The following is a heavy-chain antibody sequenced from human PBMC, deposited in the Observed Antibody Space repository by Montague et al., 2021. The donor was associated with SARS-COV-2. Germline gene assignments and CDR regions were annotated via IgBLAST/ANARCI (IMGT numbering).Heavy chain of an antibody. CDR3: SRVNTVRVYWFDP. CDR1: GGSISSGVYY. Sequence: TLSLTCTVSGGSISSGVYYWSWIRQHPGKGLEWIGYIYYSGSTYYNPSLQSRVTISVYTSKNQFPLKLSSVTAADTAVYYCSRVNTVRVYWFDPWGQGALVTVSS. D-gene: IGHD4-11*01. CDR2: IYYSGST. V-gene: IGHV4-31*03. J-gene: IGHJ5*02.